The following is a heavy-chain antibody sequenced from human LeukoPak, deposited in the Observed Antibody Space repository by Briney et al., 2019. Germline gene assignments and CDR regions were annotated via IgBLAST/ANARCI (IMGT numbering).Heavy chain of an antibody. Sequence: GGSLRLSCAASGFTFDDYAMHWVRQAPGKGLEWVSLISWDGGSTYYADSVKGRFTISRDNAKNSLSLQMNSLRVEDTAVYYCVRDRDYAFDIWGQGTMVIVSS. CDR1: GFTFDDYA. J-gene: IGHJ3*02. D-gene: IGHD3-3*01. CDR3: VRDRDYAFDI. V-gene: IGHV3-43D*03. CDR2: ISWDGGST.